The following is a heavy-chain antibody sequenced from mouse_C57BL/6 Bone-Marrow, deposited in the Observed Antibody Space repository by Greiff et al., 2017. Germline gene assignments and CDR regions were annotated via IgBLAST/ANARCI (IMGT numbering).Heavy chain of an antibody. Sequence: EVKVEESGGGLVQPKGSLKLSCAASGFTFNTYAMHWVRQAPGKGLEWVARIRSKSSNYATYYADSVKDRFTISRDDSQSMLYLQMNNLKTEDTAMYYCVREAYYYGSSTGYWYFDVWGTGTTVTVSS. V-gene: IGHV10-3*01. CDR1: GFTFNTYA. CDR3: VREAYYYGSSTGYWYFDV. CDR2: IRSKSSNYAT. J-gene: IGHJ1*03. D-gene: IGHD1-1*01.